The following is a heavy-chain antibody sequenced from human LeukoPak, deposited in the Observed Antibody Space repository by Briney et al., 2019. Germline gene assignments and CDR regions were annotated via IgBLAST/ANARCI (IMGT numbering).Heavy chain of an antibody. CDR3: ARGPPTEYYGSGVYHYFDH. D-gene: IGHD3-22*01. CDR2: INHSGST. V-gene: IGHV4-34*01. CDR1: GVSVSGYH. J-gene: IGHJ4*02. Sequence: KPSETLLLTCAVYGVSVSGYHWTWIRQPPGKGLEWIGEINHSGSTNYNPSLKSRVAISLGTSKNQFSLKLSSVTAADTAVYYCARGPPTEYYGSGVYHYFDHWAKETLVTVSS.